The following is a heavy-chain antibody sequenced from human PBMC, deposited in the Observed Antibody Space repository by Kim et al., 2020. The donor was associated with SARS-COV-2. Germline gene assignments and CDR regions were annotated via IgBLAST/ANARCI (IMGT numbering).Heavy chain of an antibody. V-gene: IGHV4-59*01. CDR3: ARVYNSGQWLVGVGFDY. CDR2: IYYSGST. Sequence: SETLSLTCTVSGGSISSYYWSWIRQPPGKGLEWIGYIYYSGSTNYNPSLKSRVTISVDTSKNQFSLKLSSVTAADTAVYYCARVYNSGQWLVGVGFDYWGQGTLVTVSS. CDR1: GGSISSYY. D-gene: IGHD6-19*01. J-gene: IGHJ4*02.